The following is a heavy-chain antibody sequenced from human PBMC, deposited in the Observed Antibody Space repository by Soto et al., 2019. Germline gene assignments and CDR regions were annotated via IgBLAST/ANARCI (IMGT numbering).Heavy chain of an antibody. CDR1: GYTFTSYG. Sequence: RASVKVSCKASGYTFTSYGISWVRQAPGQGLEWMGWISAYNGNTNYAQKLQGRVTMTTDTSTSTAYMELRSLRSDDTAVYYCARYLGVVPAAMMYYGMDVWGQGTTVTV. D-gene: IGHD2-2*01. V-gene: IGHV1-18*04. CDR2: ISAYNGNT. J-gene: IGHJ6*02. CDR3: ARYLGVVPAAMMYYGMDV.